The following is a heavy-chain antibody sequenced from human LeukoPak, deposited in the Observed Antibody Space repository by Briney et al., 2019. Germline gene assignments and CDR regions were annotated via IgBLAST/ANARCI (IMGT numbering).Heavy chain of an antibody. Sequence: GGSLRLSCAASGFIFSNYDTNWVRQAPGKGLEWISYMSSSGSSIYYADSVKGRFTISRDNAKNSLYLQMNSLRAGDTAVYYCVKDSEATFDYWGQGTLVTVSS. V-gene: IGHV3-48*03. CDR2: MSSSGSSI. CDR3: VKDSEATFDY. CDR1: GFIFSNYD. J-gene: IGHJ4*02.